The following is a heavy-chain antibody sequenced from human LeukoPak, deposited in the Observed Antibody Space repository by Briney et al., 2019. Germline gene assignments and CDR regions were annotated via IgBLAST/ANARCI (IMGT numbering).Heavy chain of an antibody. V-gene: IGHV1-3*01. CDR3: ARSSSGTYHY. D-gene: IGHD3-10*01. CDR1: GYNFASYT. Sequence: GASVTVSCKTSGYNFASYTMHWLRQAPGQSPEWMGSINGDNGNTKYSEKFQGRVTFTRDTSARSAYMELSRLRSEDTAVYYCARSSSGTYHYWGQGTLVTVSS. J-gene: IGHJ4*02. CDR2: INGDNGNT.